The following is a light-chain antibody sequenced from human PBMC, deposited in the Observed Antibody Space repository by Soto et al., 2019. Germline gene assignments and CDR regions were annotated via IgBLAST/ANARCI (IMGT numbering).Light chain of an antibody. CDR1: QSISSY. CDR2: AAS. Sequence: DIPMTQSPSSLSASVGDRVTITCRASQSISSYLNWYQQKPGQAPKLLIYAASSLQSGVPSRFSGSGSGTEFTLTISSLQPEDFATYYCQQSYSTPYTFGQGTKLEIK. V-gene: IGKV1-39*01. CDR3: QQSYSTPYT. J-gene: IGKJ2*01.